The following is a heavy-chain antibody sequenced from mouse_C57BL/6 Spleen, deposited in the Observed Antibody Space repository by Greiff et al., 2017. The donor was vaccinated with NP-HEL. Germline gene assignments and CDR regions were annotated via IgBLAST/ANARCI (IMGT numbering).Heavy chain of an antibody. Sequence: EVQLQQSGPELVKPGASVKIPCKASGYTFTDYNMDWVKQSPGKSLEWIGDINPNNGGTNYNKKFKGKATLTVDKSSSTAYMELRSLTSEDTAVYYGARFWGNMYCDVWGTGTTVTVSS. D-gene: IGHD2-1*01. CDR3: ARFWGNMYCDV. J-gene: IGHJ1*03. CDR2: INPNNGGT. V-gene: IGHV1-18*01. CDR1: GYTFTDYN.